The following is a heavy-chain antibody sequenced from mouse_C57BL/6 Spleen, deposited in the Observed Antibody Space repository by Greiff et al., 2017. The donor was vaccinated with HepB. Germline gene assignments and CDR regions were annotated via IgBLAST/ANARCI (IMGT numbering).Heavy chain of an antibody. V-gene: IGHV1-50*01. J-gene: IGHJ1*03. Sequence: VQLQQPGAELVKPGASVKLSCKASGYTFTSYWMQWVKQRPGQGLEWIGEIDPSDSYTNYNQKFKGKATLTVDTSSSTAYMQLSSLTSEDSAVYYCARRAITTVDWGTGTTVTVSS. CDR2: IDPSDSYT. CDR3: ARRAITTVD. D-gene: IGHD1-1*01. CDR1: GYTFTSYW.